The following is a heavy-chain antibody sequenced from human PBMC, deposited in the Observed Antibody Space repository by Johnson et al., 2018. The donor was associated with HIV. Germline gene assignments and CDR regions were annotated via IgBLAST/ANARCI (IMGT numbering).Heavy chain of an antibody. CDR2: ISWDGGST. D-gene: IGHD1-14*01. V-gene: IGHV3-66*02. CDR1: GFTVSSNY. Sequence: VQLVESGGGLVKPGGSLRLSCAASGFTVSSNYMSWVRQAPGKGLEWVSLISWDGGSTYYADSVKGRFSISRDNSKNTLYLQMNSLRAEDTAVYYCARDRYHSPLRPGSGAFDIWGQGTMVTVSS. J-gene: IGHJ3*02. CDR3: ARDRYHSPLRPGSGAFDI.